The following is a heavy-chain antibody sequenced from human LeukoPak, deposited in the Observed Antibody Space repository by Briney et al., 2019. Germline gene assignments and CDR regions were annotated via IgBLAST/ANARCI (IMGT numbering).Heavy chain of an antibody. Sequence: GESLKISCKGSGYSFTSYWIGWVRQMPGKGLEWMGIIYPGDSDTRYSPSFQGQVTISADKSISTAYLQWSSLKASDTAMYYCARPQQLVLGGGNDAFDIWGQGTMVTVSS. CDR3: ARPQQLVLGGGNDAFDI. V-gene: IGHV5-51*01. CDR2: IYPGDSDT. D-gene: IGHD6-13*01. CDR1: GYSFTSYW. J-gene: IGHJ3*02.